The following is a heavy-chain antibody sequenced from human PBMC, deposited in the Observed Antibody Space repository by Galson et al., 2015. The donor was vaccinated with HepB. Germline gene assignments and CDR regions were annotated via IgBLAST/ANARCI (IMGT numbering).Heavy chain of an antibody. CDR1: GGSVNSVNYY. J-gene: IGHJ4*02. V-gene: IGHV4-61*01. Sequence: TLSLPCTVSGGSVNSVNYYWSWIRQPPGKGLEWIGYIYYSGSTNYNPSLKSRVTISVDTSKNQFSLKLSSVTAADTAVYYCARGDYYGSGTDWGQGTLVTVSS. CDR2: IYYSGST. CDR3: ARGDYYGSGTD. D-gene: IGHD3-10*01.